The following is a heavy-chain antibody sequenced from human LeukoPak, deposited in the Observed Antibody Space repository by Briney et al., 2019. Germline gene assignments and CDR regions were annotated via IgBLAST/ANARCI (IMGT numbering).Heavy chain of an antibody. CDR1: GYTFTGYY. Sequence: ASVKVSCKASGYTFTGYYMHWVRQAPGQGLEWMGWINPNSGGTNYAQKFQGWVTMTRDTSISTAYMELSRLRSDDTAVYYCARAPITMVRGVIEEGFSLDYWGQGTLVTVSS. V-gene: IGHV1-2*04. CDR3: ARAPITMVRGVIEEGFSLDY. D-gene: IGHD3-10*01. CDR2: INPNSGGT. J-gene: IGHJ4*02.